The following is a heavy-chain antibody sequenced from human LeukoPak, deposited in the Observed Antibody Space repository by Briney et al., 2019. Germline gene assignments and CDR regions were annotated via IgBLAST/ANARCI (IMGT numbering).Heavy chain of an antibody. V-gene: IGHV1-18*01. Sequence: ASVKVSCKASGYTFTSYGISWVRQAPGQGLEWMGWISAYNGNTNYAQKLQGRATMTTDTSTSTAYMELRSLRSDDTAVYYCARVWDCSSTSCYGVWFDPWGQGTLVTVSS. CDR2: ISAYNGNT. J-gene: IGHJ5*02. CDR3: ARVWDCSSTSCYGVWFDP. CDR1: GYTFTSYG. D-gene: IGHD2-2*01.